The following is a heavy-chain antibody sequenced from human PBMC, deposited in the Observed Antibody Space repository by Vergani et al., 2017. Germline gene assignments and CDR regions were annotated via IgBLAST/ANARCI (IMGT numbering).Heavy chain of an antibody. D-gene: IGHD5-12*01. J-gene: IGHJ6*02. CDR2: ISGSGGST. Sequence: EVQLLESGGGLVQPGGSLRLSCAASGFTFSSYAMSWVRQAPGKGLEWVSAISGSGGSTYYADSVKGRFTISRDNSKNTLYLQMNSLIADDTAVYYCAKDPDIVATIPPSGMDVWGQGTTVTVSS. CDR1: GFTFSSYA. CDR3: AKDPDIVATIPPSGMDV. V-gene: IGHV3-23*01.